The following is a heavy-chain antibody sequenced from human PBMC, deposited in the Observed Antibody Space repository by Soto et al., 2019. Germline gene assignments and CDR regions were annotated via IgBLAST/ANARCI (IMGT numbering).Heavy chain of an antibody. CDR3: ARRTDTPNWLGP. Sequence: PSETLSLTCSVSGGSITTGGCYWSWIRQHPGKGLEWIGYIYCSGNTYYNPSLNGRVTMSLDTSKNQFSLNLASVTAADTAVYYCARRTDTPNWLGPWGQGTMVTVYS. J-gene: IGHJ5*02. CDR2: IYCSGNT. CDR1: GGSITTGGCY. D-gene: IGHD1-1*01. V-gene: IGHV4-31*03.